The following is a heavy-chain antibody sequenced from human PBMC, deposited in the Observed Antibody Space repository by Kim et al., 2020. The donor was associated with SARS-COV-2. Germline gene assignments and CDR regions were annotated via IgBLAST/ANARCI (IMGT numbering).Heavy chain of an antibody. CDR3: ARDGIVGATIYYYYGMDV. Sequence: SVKVSCKASGGTFSSYAISWVRQAPGQGLEWMGGIIPIFGTANYAQKFQGRVTITADESTSTAYMELSSLRSEDTAVYYCARDGIVGATIYYYYGMDVWGQGTTVTVSS. J-gene: IGHJ6*02. CDR2: IIPIFGTA. D-gene: IGHD1-26*01. CDR1: GGTFSSYA. V-gene: IGHV1-69*13.